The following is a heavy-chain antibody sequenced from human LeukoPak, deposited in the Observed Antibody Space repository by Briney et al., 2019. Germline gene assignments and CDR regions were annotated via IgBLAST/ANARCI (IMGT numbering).Heavy chain of an antibody. CDR2: ISSSGSNI. J-gene: IGHJ4*02. V-gene: IGHV3-48*03. D-gene: IGHD4/OR15-4a*01. CDR1: GFTFSPYE. Sequence: GGSLRLSCAASGFTFSPYELHWVRQAPGKGLEWVSYISSSGSNIYYADSVKGRFTISRDNAKNSLYLQMNSLRAEDTAVYYCARATYGDFDYWGQGTLVTVSS. CDR3: ARATYGDFDY.